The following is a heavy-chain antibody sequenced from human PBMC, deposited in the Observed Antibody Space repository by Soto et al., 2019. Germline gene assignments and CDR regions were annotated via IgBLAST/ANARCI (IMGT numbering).Heavy chain of an antibody. CDR1: GYTFTGYY. V-gene: IGHV1-2*04. CDR2: INPNSGGT. Sequence: GASVKVSCKASGYTFTGYYMHWLLQAPGQGLEWMGWINPNSGGTNYAQKFQGWVTMTRDTSISTAYMELSRLRSDDTAVYYCARGGVPVYYYYGMDVWGQGTTVTVSS. CDR3: ARGGVPVYYYYGMDV. D-gene: IGHD1-1*01. J-gene: IGHJ6*02.